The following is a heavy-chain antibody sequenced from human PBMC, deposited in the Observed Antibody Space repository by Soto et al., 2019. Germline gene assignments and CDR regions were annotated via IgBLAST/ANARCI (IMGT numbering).Heavy chain of an antibody. CDR3: ARDWDRGGGSYLWKFDL. J-gene: IGHJ2*01. CDR1: GFALTPYA. Sequence: QVQLVESGGGVVQPGRSLRLSCAASGFALTPYAMHWVRQAPGKGLEWVAIISYDGSYKSYGDSVKGRFTISGDNSENSLYLQMDTLGSEDTAVYYCARDWDRGGGSYLWKFDLWGRGTLVTVSS. CDR2: ISYDGSYK. D-gene: IGHD1-26*01. V-gene: IGHV3-30-3*01.